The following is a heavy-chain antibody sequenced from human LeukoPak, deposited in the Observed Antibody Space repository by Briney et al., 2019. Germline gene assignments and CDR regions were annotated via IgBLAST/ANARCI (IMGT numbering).Heavy chain of an antibody. J-gene: IGHJ4*02. Sequence: SETLSLTCTVSGGSISSYYWSWIRQPAGKGLEWIGRIYTSGSTNYNPSLKSRVTMSVDTSKNQFSLKLSSVTAADTAVYYCARGGYDHVWGSYVVGIPRPGYFDYWGQGTLVTVSS. CDR3: ARGGYDHVWGSYVVGIPRPGYFDY. D-gene: IGHD3-16*01. CDR1: GGSISSYY. V-gene: IGHV4-4*07. CDR2: IYTSGST.